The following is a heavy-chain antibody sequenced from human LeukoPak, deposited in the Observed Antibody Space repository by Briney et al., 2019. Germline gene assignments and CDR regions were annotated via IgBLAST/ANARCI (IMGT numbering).Heavy chain of an antibody. Sequence: PGRSLRLSCAASGFTFSSYGMHWVRQAPGKGLEWVAVIWYDGSNKYYADSVKGRFTISRDNSKNTLYLQMNSLRAEDTAVYYCARERIAVAGTRDYYYYYYGMDVWGQGTTATVSS. CDR3: ARERIAVAGTRDYYYYYYGMDV. CDR2: IWYDGSNK. J-gene: IGHJ6*02. CDR1: GFTFSSYG. D-gene: IGHD6-19*01. V-gene: IGHV3-33*01.